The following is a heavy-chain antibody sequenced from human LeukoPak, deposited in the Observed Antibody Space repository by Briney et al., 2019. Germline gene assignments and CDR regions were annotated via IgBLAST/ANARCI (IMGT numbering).Heavy chain of an antibody. D-gene: IGHD4-17*01. Sequence: GASVTVSFTSCAYAFSICAINWVRQAPGQGDEGMGWISTNNGNTDYAQRFQGRVTMTTDTSTSTAYMELTSLRSDDTAVYFCARNGGAVTTEDYYMDVWGEGATVTVSS. V-gene: IGHV1-18*01. CDR2: ISTNNGNT. CDR3: ARNGGAVTTEDYYMDV. J-gene: IGHJ6*03. CDR1: AYAFSICA.